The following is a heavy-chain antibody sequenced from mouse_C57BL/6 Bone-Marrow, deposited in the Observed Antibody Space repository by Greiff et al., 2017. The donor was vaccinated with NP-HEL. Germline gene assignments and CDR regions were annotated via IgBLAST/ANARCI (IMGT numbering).Heavy chain of an antibody. CDR3: ARQDYAMDY. CDR1: GFTFSDYG. J-gene: IGHJ4*01. V-gene: IGHV5-15*01. CDR2: ISNLAYSI. Sequence: EVNLVESGGGLVQPGGSLKLSCAASGFTFSDYGMAWVRQAPRKGPEWVAFISNLAYSIYYADTVTGRFTISRENAKNTLYLEMSSLRSEDTAMYYCARQDYAMDYWGQGTSVTVSS.